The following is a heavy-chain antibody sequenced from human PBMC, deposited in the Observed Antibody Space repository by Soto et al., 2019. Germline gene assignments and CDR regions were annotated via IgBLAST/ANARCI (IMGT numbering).Heavy chain of an antibody. Sequence: QVQLVESGGGVVQPGRSLRLSCAASGFAFSSFGMHWVRQAPGKGLEWVALVGYDGSDKYYGDSVKGRFTISRDYSENTVSLQMDSLRVEDAAIYFCARYCSGGRCSDGGLDFWGQGTLVTVSS. J-gene: IGHJ4*02. V-gene: IGHV3-33*01. CDR1: GFAFSSFG. CDR2: VGYDGSDK. CDR3: ARYCSGGRCSDGGLDF. D-gene: IGHD2-15*01.